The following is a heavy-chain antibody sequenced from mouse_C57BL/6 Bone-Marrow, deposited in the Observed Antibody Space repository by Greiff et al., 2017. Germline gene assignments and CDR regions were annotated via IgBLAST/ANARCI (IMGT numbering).Heavy chain of an antibody. V-gene: IGHV14-2*01. J-gene: IGHJ2*01. D-gene: IGHD1-1*01. Sequence: EVQLQQSGAELVKPGASVKLSCTASGYNFKDYYIHWVKQRTEQGLEWIGRIDPEDGETKYAPKFKDKATITADTSSNTAYLRLSSLTSEDSAVYYCTSSLIYCGADVWGQGTTLTVSA. CDR3: TSSLIYCGADV. CDR2: IDPEDGET. CDR1: GYNFKDYY.